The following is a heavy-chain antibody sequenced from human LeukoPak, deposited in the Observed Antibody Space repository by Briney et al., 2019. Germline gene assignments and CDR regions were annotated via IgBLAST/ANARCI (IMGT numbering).Heavy chain of an antibody. V-gene: IGHV3-30*02. CDR1: GFTFSSYG. CDR3: AKDGTLGVVPRGWFDP. D-gene: IGHD3-3*01. Sequence: GGSLRLSCAASGFTFSSYGMHWVRQAPGKGLEWVAFIRYDGSNKYYADSVKGRFAISRDNSKNTLYLQMNSLRAEDTAVYYCAKDGTLGVVPRGWFDPWGQGTLVTVSS. CDR2: IRYDGSNK. J-gene: IGHJ5*02.